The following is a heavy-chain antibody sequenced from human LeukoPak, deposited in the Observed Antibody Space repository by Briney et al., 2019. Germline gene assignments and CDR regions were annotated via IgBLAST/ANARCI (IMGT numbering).Heavy chain of an antibody. Sequence: GGSPRLSCAASGFTFSTYAMSWVRQAPGKGLEWVSSISGSDSGTYYADSVKGRFTISRDNSKNTLYLEMNSLRAEDTAVYYCAKDGYYYDSAGYFAIQHFDYWGQGTVVTVSS. J-gene: IGHJ4*02. CDR1: GFTFSTYA. CDR2: ISGSDSGT. V-gene: IGHV3-23*01. CDR3: AKDGYYYDSAGYFAIQHFDY. D-gene: IGHD3-22*01.